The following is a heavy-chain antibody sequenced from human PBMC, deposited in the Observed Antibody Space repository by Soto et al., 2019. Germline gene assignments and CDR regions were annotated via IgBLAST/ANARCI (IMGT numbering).Heavy chain of an antibody. CDR1: GGSISSGDYY. D-gene: IGHD2-15*01. Sequence: SETLSLTCTVSGGSISSGDYYWSWIRQPPGKGLEWIGYIYYSGSTYYNPSLKSRVTISVDTSRNQFSLKLSSVTAADTAVYYCARAKPVVAATLDYFDYWGQGTLVTVSS. CDR2: IYYSGST. J-gene: IGHJ4*02. V-gene: IGHV4-30-4*01. CDR3: ARAKPVVAATLDYFDY.